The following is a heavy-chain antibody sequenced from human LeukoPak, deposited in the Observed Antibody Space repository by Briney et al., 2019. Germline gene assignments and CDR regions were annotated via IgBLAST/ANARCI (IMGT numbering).Heavy chain of an antibody. CDR2: ISSNGGST. J-gene: IGHJ2*01. Sequence: GGSLRLSCSASGFTFSSYAMHWVRQAPGKGLEYVSAISSNGGSTYYADSVKGRFTISRDNSKNTLYLQMNSLRAEDTAVYYCAKTYYYDSSGYYYWYFDLWGRGTLVTVSS. CDR1: GFTFSSYA. CDR3: AKTYYYDSSGYYYWYFDL. D-gene: IGHD3-22*01. V-gene: IGHV3-64*04.